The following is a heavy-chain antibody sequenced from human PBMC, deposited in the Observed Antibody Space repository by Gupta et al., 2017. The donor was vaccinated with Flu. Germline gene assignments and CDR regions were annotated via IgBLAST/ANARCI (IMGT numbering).Heavy chain of an antibody. V-gene: IGHV3-21*01. CDR1: GFTFSTYS. CDR3: ARDSGTGLD. J-gene: IGHJ4*02. D-gene: IGHD1-26*01. CDR2: ISRSSLYI. Sequence: EVQLVESGGGLVKPGGSLRLSCAASGFTFSTYSMNWVRQAPGKGLEWVSSISRSSLYIYYADSVKGRFTLSRDNAKNSLYLQMNSLRAEDTAVYYCARDSGTGLDWGQGTLVTVSS.